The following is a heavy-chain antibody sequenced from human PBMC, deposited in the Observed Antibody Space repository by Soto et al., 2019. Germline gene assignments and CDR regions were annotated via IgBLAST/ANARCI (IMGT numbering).Heavy chain of an antibody. CDR2: MYCSGSP. J-gene: IGHJ1*01. Sequence: QVHLQESGPGLVKPSQTLSLSCIVYNSTISSGDYYWSWIRQPPGKGLEWIGYMYCSGSPYYNPSRKSPVSISEDKSSNQFSVRVNYVTAADTSMYYSARKMRFWVSGRYPTGFHHWGQGTVGSVSS. CDR3: ARKMRFWVSGRYPTGFHH. V-gene: IGHV4-30-4*01. D-gene: IGHD6-19*01. CDR1: NSTISSGDYY.